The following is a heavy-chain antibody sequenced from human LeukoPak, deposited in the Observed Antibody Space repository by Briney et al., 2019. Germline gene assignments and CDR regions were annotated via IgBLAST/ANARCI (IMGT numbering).Heavy chain of an antibody. V-gene: IGHV3-7*01. D-gene: IGHD2-2*01. CDR2: IKQDGSEK. CDR3: ARIVPAACFDY. J-gene: IGHJ4*02. Sequence: SGGSLRLSCAASGFIFSSYWMSWVRQTPGKGLEWVANIKQDGSEKYYVDSVKGRFTISRDNAKNSLYLQMNSLRAGDTAVYYCARIVPAACFDYWGQGTLVTVSS. CDR1: GFIFSSYW.